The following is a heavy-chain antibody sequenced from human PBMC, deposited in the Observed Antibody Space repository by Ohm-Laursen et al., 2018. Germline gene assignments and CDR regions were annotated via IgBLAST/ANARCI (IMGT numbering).Heavy chain of an antibody. D-gene: IGHD6-6*01. V-gene: IGHV4-61*01. Sequence: SDTLSLTCTLSGGSVSSDSYYWSWIRQPPGKGLEWIGYIYYRGSTNYNPSLKSRVSFSIDTSKNQFSLKLSSVTAADTAVYYCARAGAVSLVHDYWGQGTLVTVSA. CDR3: ARAGAVSLVHDY. CDR1: GGSVSSDSYY. J-gene: IGHJ4*02. CDR2: IYYRGST.